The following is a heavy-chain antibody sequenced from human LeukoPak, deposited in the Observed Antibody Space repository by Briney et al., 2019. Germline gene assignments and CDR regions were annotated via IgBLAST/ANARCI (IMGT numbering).Heavy chain of an antibody. J-gene: IGHJ6*04. Sequence: GGSLRLSCAASGFTFSSYGMHWVRQAPGKGLEWVAFIRYDGSNKYYADSVKGRFTISRDNSKNTLYLQMNSLRAEDTAVYYCARDRERYCSSTSCYRMDVWGKGTTVTVSS. D-gene: IGHD2-2*02. V-gene: IGHV3-30*02. CDR1: GFTFSSYG. CDR3: ARDRERYCSSTSCYRMDV. CDR2: IRYDGSNK.